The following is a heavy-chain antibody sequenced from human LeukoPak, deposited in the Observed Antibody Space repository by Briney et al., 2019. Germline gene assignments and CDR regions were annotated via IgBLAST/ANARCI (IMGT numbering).Heavy chain of an antibody. CDR3: ARDGDYAIMNNWFDP. CDR2: IYYSGST. D-gene: IGHD4-17*01. CDR1: GDSISSGDYY. J-gene: IGHJ5*02. Sequence: SETLSLTCTVSGDSISSGDYYWSWIRQPPGQGLEWIGYIYYSGSTNYNPSLKSRVTISVDTSKNQFSLKLSSVTAADTAVYYCARDGDYAIMNNWFDPWGQGTLVTVSS. V-gene: IGHV4-61*08.